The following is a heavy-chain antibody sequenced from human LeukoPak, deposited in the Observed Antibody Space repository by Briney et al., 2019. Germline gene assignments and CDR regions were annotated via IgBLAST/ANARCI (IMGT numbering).Heavy chain of an antibody. CDR3: ARVVTIFGVAHNYYFDY. CDR2: XNPNSGNT. J-gene: IGHJ4*02. V-gene: IGHV1-8*01. Sequence: XWVRXXXXQXLEWMGWXNPNSGNTGYAQKFQRRVTITRNTSISTAYMELSSLRSEDTAVYYCARVVTIFGVAHNYYFDYWGQGTLVTVSS. D-gene: IGHD3-3*01.